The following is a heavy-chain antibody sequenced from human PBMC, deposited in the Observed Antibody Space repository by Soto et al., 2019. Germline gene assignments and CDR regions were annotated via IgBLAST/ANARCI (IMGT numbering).Heavy chain of an antibody. Sequence: GGSLRLSCAASGFTFSDYYMSWIRQAPGKGLEWVSYISSSGSTIYYADSVKGRFTISRDNAKNSLYLQMNSLRAEDTAVYYCARDRQGGYDLYYYYGMDVWGQGTTVTVSS. J-gene: IGHJ6*02. CDR3: ARDRQGGYDLYYYYGMDV. D-gene: IGHD5-12*01. V-gene: IGHV3-11*04. CDR2: ISSSGSTI. CDR1: GFTFSDYY.